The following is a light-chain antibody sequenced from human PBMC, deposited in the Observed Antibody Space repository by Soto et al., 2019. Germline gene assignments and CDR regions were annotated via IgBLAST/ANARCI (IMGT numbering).Light chain of an antibody. CDR2: DAS. CDR1: QSVSSY. J-gene: IGKJ5*01. CDR3: KQRSNWPIT. Sequence: EIVLTQSPATLSLSPGERATLSCRTSQSVSSYFAWYQQKPGRAPRLLIYDASNRATGIPARLIGSGLWTGFTLTISSLEPEDCGFYYCKQRSNWPITFGKGTRLEIK. V-gene: IGKV3-11*01.